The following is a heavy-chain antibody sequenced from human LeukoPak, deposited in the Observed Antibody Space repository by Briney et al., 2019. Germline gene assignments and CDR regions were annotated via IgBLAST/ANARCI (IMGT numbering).Heavy chain of an antibody. CDR3: ARDHCSGSSCYRGSTNAFDI. D-gene: IGHD2-2*02. J-gene: IGHJ3*02. CDR2: IYYSGST. Sequence: PSETLSLTCTVSGGSISSSSYYWGWIRQPPGKGLEWIGSIYYSGSTYYNPSLKSRVTISVDTSKNQFSLKLSSVTAADTAMYYCARDHCSGSSCYRGSTNAFDIWGQGTMVTVSS. CDR1: GGSISSSSYY. V-gene: IGHV4-39*07.